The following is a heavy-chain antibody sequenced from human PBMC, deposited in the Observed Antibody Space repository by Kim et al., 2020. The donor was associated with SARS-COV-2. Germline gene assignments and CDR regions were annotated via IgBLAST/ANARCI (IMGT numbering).Heavy chain of an antibody. Sequence: SETLSLTCTVSGGSISSSSYYWGWIRQPPGKGLEWIGSIYYSGSTYYNPSLKSRVTISVDTSKNQFSLKLSSVTAADTAVYYCAITDYYDILTGGEYYFDYWGQGTLVTVSS. CDR1: GGSISSSSYY. D-gene: IGHD3-9*01. CDR2: IYYSGST. V-gene: IGHV4-39*01. J-gene: IGHJ4*02. CDR3: AITDYYDILTGGEYYFDY.